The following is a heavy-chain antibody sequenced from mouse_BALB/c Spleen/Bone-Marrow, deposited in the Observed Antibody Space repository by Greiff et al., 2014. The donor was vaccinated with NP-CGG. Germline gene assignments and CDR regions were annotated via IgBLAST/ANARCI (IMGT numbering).Heavy chain of an antibody. CDR2: INSNGGST. CDR3: AGSYYGSTFDY. J-gene: IGHJ2*01. CDR1: GFTFSSYY. Sequence: DVQLVESGGGLVKLGGSLKLSCAASGFTFSSYYMSWVRQTPEKRLELAAAINSNGGSTYYPDTVKGRFTISRDNAKNTLYLQMSSLKSEDTALYYCAGSYYGSTFDYWGQGTTLTVSS. V-gene: IGHV5-6-2*01. D-gene: IGHD1-1*01.